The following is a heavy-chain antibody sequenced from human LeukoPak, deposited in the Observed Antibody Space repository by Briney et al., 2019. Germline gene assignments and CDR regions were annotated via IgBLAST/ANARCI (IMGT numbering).Heavy chain of an antibody. V-gene: IGHV4-34*01. CDR1: VGSFSGYY. CDR2: INHSGST. Sequence: SETLSLTCAVYVGSFSGYYWSWIRQPPGKGLEWIGEINHSGSTNYNPSLKSRVTISVDTSKNQFSLKLSSVTAADTAVYYCARAHDYGNVFDVWGQGTMVTVSS. CDR3: ARAHDYGNVFDV. D-gene: IGHD4-17*01. J-gene: IGHJ3*01.